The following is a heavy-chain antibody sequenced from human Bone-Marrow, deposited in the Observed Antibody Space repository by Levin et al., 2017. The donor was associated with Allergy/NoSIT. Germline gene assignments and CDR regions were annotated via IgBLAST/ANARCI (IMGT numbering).Heavy chain of an antibody. V-gene: IGHV4-59*01. CDR2: LSSSGRS. CDR1: GGSIRGSY. Sequence: SQTLSLTCTVSGGSIRGSYWSWIRQTPGKGLEWLGYLSSSGRSNYNPSLKSRVTLSLDASKNQFSLKLTSVTAADTGLYYCARDLVLAATPYYYYYMDVWGKGTTVTVSS. CDR3: ARDLVLAATPYYYYYMDV. J-gene: IGHJ6*03. D-gene: IGHD2-15*01.